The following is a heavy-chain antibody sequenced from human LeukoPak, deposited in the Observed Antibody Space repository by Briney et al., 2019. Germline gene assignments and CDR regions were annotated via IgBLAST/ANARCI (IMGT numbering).Heavy chain of an antibody. CDR2: INPSGGGT. J-gene: IGHJ4*02. CDR3: AREIGPRQLHLWGSAFDY. V-gene: IGHV1-46*01. D-gene: IGHD5-18*01. Sequence: AASVKVSCKASGYTFTNYYMHWVRQAPGQGLEWMGIINPSGGGTSYAQKFQGRLTMTRDTSTTTVYMELSSLRSGDTAMYYCAREIGPRQLHLWGSAFDYWGQGTLVTVSS. CDR1: GYTFTNYY.